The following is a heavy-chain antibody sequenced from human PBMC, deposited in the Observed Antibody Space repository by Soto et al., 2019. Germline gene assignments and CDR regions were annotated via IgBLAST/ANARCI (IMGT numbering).Heavy chain of an antibody. CDR2: IYYSGST. CDR1: GGSVSSGSYN. J-gene: IGHJ4*02. Sequence: PSETLSLTCTVSGGSVSSGSYNWSWIRQPPGKGLEWIGYIYYSGSTNYNPSLKSRVTISVDTSKNQFSLKLSSVTAADTAVYYCARAVKLTTLDYWGQGTLVTVSS. V-gene: IGHV4-61*01. CDR3: ARAVKLTTLDY. D-gene: IGHD4-4*01.